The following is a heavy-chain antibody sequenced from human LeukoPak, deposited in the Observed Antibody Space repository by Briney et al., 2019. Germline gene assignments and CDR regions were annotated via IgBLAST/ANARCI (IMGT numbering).Heavy chain of an antibody. J-gene: IGHJ5*02. V-gene: IGHV3-21*01. CDR1: GFSLSIYD. CDR3: ARERSYCSGATCSLDL. D-gene: IGHD2-15*01. CDR2: TGLSSSYI. Sequence: PGGSLRLSCAASGFSLSIYDMVWVRQAPGKGLEWIASTGLSSSYIGYADSVKGRFTISRDNGENSVYLQMNGLRAEDTAVYFCARERSYCSGATCSLDLWGQGTLVTVSS.